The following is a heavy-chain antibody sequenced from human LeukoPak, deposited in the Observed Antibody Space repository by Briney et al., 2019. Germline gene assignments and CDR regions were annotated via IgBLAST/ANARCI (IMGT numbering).Heavy chain of an antibody. J-gene: IGHJ4*02. CDR2: ISGSGGST. D-gene: IGHD6-19*01. V-gene: IGHV3-23*01. CDR1: GFTFSSYA. CDR3: AKDFAVAGYSSGSADY. Sequence: PGGSLRLSCAASGFTFSSYAMSWVRQAPGKGLEWVSAISGSGGSTYYADSLKGRFTIPRDNSKNTLYLQMNSLRAEDTAVYYCAKDFAVAGYSSGSADYWGQGTLVTVSS.